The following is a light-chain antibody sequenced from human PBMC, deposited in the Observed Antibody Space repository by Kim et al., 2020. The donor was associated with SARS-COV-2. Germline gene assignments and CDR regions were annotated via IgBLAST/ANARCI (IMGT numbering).Light chain of an antibody. CDR1: QSVSNF. J-gene: IGKJ4*01. Sequence: LSLGERATLSCPASQSVSNFLAWYQHKPGQSPRLLMYDAFNRATGIPARFSGSVSGTDFTLTISSLEPEDFAVYYCQQRHNWPLTFGGGTKVDIK. V-gene: IGKV3-11*01. CDR2: DAF. CDR3: QQRHNWPLT.